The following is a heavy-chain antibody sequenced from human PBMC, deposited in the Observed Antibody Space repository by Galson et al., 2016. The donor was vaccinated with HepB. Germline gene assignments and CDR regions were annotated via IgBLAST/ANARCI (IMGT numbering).Heavy chain of an antibody. CDR3: ARVPDILLWFGGVM. Sequence: SLRLSCAGSGFQFDNYNMHWLRQAPGKGLEWISYVSSGSRTIKYADSVKGRFTISRDNANNSLYLQMNGLRDEDTAVYYCARVPDILLWFGGVMWGQGTLVTVSS. D-gene: IGHD3-10*01. CDR2: VSSGSRTI. CDR1: GFQFDNYN. J-gene: IGHJ4*02. V-gene: IGHV3-48*02.